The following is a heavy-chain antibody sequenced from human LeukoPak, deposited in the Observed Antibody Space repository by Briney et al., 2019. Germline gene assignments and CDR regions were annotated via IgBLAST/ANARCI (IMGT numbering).Heavy chain of an antibody. Sequence: SQTLSLTCAISGDSVSSDSASWNWIRQSPSRGLEWLGRTYYRSKWYNDYAVSVKSRITINPDTSKNQFSLQLNSVTPEDTAVYFGPKQLDRFDYWAQETLVTVS. V-gene: IGHV6-1*01. J-gene: IGHJ4*02. CDR1: GDSVSSDSAS. CDR2: TYYRSKWYN. D-gene: IGHD1-1*01. CDR3: PKQLDRFDY.